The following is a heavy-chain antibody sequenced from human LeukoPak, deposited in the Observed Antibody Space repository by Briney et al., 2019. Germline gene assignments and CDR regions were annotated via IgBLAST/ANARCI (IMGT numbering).Heavy chain of an antibody. CDR2: INPNSGGT. D-gene: IGHD3-22*01. V-gene: IGHV1-2*02. CDR3: ARAYPTYYYDSSGYYFDY. CDR1: GYTFTGYY. Sequence: ASVNVSCKASGYTFTGYYMHWVRQAPGQGLEWMGWINPNSGGTNYAQKFQGRVTMTRETSISTAYMALSRLRSDDTAVYYCARAYPTYYYDSSGYYFDYWGQGTLVTVSS. J-gene: IGHJ4*02.